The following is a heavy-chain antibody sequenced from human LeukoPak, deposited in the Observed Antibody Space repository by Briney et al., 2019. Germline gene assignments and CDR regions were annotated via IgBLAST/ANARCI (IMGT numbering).Heavy chain of an antibody. CDR2: IYHSGST. V-gene: IGHV4-38-2*02. CDR1: GYSISSGYY. J-gene: IGHJ4*02. Sequence: SETLSLTCTVSGYSISSGYYWGWIRQPPGKGLEWIGSIYHSGSTYYNPSLKSRVTISVDTSKNQFSLKLSSVTAADTAVYYCVRAEYYFDYWGQGTLVTVSS. CDR3: VRAEYYFDY. D-gene: IGHD3-10*01.